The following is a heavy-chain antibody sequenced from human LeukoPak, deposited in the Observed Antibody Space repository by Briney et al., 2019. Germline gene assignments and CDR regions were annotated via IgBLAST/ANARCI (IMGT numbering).Heavy chain of an antibody. CDR2: INAGNGNT. CDR1: GYTFTSYA. CDR3: ARDWTLGLTTVTI. V-gene: IGHV1-3*01. Sequence: ASVKVSCKASGYTFTSYAMHWVRQAPGQRLEWMGWINAGNGNTKYSQKFQGRVTITRDTSASTAYMELSSLRSEDTAVYYCARDWTLGLTTVTIWGQGTLVTVSS. J-gene: IGHJ4*02. D-gene: IGHD4-17*01.